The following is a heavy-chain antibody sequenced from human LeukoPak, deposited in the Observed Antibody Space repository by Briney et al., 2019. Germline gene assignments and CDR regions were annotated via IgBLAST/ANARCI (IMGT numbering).Heavy chain of an antibody. V-gene: IGHV1-18*01. Sequence: ASVKASCKPSGYTFTTFGISWVRQAPGQGREWMGWISAYIGKTNYTQKRQGRVTMTTDTSTRTAYMELRSLRSDDAAVYYCARAYRGSYPRGNWFDRWGQGTLVTVSS. CDR1: GYTFTTFG. CDR2: ISAYIGKT. CDR3: ARAYRGSYPRGNWFDR. J-gene: IGHJ5*02. D-gene: IGHD1-26*01.